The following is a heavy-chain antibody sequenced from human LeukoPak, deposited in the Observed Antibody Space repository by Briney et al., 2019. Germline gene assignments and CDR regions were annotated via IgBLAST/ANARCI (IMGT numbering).Heavy chain of an antibody. D-gene: IGHD2-21*02. CDR2: ISYSGST. CDR3: ARAPPPTYCGGDCYQVTDAFDI. J-gene: IGHJ3*02. V-gene: IGHV4-59*01. Sequence: SETLSLTCTVSGGSMNNYYWSWIRQPPGKGLEWIGYISYSGSTNYNPSLRSRVTISVDTPKNQFSLKLSSETAADTAVYYCARAPPPTYCGGDCYQVTDAFDIWGQGTMVTVSS. CDR1: GGSMNNYY.